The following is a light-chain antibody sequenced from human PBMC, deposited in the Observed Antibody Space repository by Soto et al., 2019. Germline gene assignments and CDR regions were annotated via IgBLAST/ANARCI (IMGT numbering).Light chain of an antibody. CDR1: QGVASD. Sequence: ETLLTQSPSTLSVSVGERATLSCGASQGVASDLAWYQHKPGLSPRLLIYGASTRATGVPPRFSGGESGAQFTLTISSLQSADVATYYCLQYHDWPLTFGGGTKVELK. CDR2: GAS. V-gene: IGKV3-15*01. CDR3: LQYHDWPLT. J-gene: IGKJ4*02.